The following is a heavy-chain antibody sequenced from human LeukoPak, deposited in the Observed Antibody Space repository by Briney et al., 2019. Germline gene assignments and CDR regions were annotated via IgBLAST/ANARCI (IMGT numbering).Heavy chain of an antibody. D-gene: IGHD2-2*01. CDR3: ARDYCSSTSCLFDY. J-gene: IGHJ4*02. CDR1: GYTFTGYH. Sequence: ASVKVSCTASGYTFTGYHMHWVRQTPGQGLEWMGRINPNSGDTNYAQKFQGRVTMTRDTSISTAYMELSRLRSDDTAVYYCARDYCSSTSCLFDYWGQGTLVTVSS. V-gene: IGHV1-2*06. CDR2: INPNSGDT.